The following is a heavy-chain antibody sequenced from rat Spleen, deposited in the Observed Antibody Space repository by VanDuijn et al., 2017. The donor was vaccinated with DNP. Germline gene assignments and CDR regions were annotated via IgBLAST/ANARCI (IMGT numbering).Heavy chain of an antibody. V-gene: IGHV3-3*01. Sequence: EVQLQESGPGLVKPSQSLSLTCSVTGYSITRSYRWNWIRKFPGNKLEWMGYINSAGSTNYNPSLKSRISITRDTSKNQFFLQVNSVTTEDTATYYCARGDGSYYWSFDYWGQGVMVTVSS. CDR3: ARGDGSYYWSFDY. CDR2: INSAGST. CDR1: GYSITRSYR. D-gene: IGHD1-12*02. J-gene: IGHJ2*01.